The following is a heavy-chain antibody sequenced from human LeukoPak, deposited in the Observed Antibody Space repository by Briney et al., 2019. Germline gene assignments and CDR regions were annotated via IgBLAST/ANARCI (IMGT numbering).Heavy chain of an antibody. CDR2: IYYSGST. J-gene: IGHJ6*02. D-gene: IGHD5-18*01. Sequence: SETLSLTCTVSGGSISSYYWSWIRQPPGKGLEWIGYIYYSGSTNYNPSLKSRVTISVDTSKNQFSLKLSPVTAADTAVYYCARDRYSGYSYGSYYYYGMDVWGQGTTVTVSS. V-gene: IGHV4-59*01. CDR1: GGSISSYY. CDR3: ARDRYSGYSYGSYYYYGMDV.